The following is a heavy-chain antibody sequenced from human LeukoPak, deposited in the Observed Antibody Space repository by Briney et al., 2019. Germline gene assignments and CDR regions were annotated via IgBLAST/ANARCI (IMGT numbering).Heavy chain of an antibody. J-gene: IGHJ6*03. V-gene: IGHV4-38-2*02. CDR2: IYHSGST. CDR1: GYSISSGYY. D-gene: IGHD4-17*01. Sequence: SETLSLTCTVSGYSISSGYYWGWIRQPPGKGLEWIGSIYHSGSTYYNPSLKSRVTISVDTSKNQFSLKLSSVTAADTAVYYCARGTDYGDPPSFYMDVWGKGTTVTVSS. CDR3: ARGTDYGDPPSFYMDV.